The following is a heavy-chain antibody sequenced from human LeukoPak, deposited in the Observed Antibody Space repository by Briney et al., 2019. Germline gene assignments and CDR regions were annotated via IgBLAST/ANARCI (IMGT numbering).Heavy chain of an antibody. CDR3: ARGGYYGSGNDFRFDP. Sequence: PSETLSLTCTVSSGSISTSNYYWSWIRQPPGKGLEWIGYIYYSGSTNYKPSLKSRVTISVDTSKNQFSLKLNSVTAADTAVYYCARGGYYGSGNDFRFDPWGQGTLVTVSS. CDR2: IYYSGST. V-gene: IGHV4-61*01. CDR1: SGSISTSNYY. J-gene: IGHJ5*02. D-gene: IGHD3-10*01.